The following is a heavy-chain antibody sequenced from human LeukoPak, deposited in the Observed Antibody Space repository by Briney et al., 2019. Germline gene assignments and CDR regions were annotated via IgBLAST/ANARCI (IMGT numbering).Heavy chain of an antibody. CDR2: ISSSSSYI. J-gene: IGHJ4*02. CDR3: ASPRNYYDSSGYIFY. D-gene: IGHD3-22*01. CDR1: GFTFSSYS. Sequence: RGSLRLSCAASGFTFSSYSMNWVRQAPGKGLEWVSSISSSSSYIYYADSVKGRFTISRDNAKNSLYLQMNSLRAEDTAVYYCASPRNYYDSSGYIFYWGQGTLVTVSS. V-gene: IGHV3-21*01.